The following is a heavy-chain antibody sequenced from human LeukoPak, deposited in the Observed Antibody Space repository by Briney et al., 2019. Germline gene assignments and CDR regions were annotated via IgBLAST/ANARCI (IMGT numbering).Heavy chain of an antibody. V-gene: IGHV3-7*01. J-gene: IGHJ4*02. D-gene: IGHD3-16*01. CDR3: AREVGGWPSAY. CDR2: IKQDGSEK. Sequence: PGGSLRLSCEASGFIFSSYGMHWVRQAPGKGLEWVANIKQDGSEKYYVDSVKGRFTISRDNAKNSLYLQMNSLRAEDTAVYYCAREVGGWPSAYWGQGTLVTVSS. CDR1: GFIFSSYG.